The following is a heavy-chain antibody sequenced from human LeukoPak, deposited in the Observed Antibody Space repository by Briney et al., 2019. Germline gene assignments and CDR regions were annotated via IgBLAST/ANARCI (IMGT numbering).Heavy chain of an antibody. J-gene: IGHJ4*02. CDR2: VSNIETT. CDR1: GYSLRNGYH. CDR3: ARPPHYYDTSGYSV. D-gene: IGHD3-22*01. Sequence: SETLSLTCTVSGYSLRNGYHWAWFRQPPGKRLEWIGYVSNIETTNYNPSLKSRVTISVDTSKNQFSLRLNSVTAADTAVYYCARPPHYYDTSGYSVWGQGTLVTVSS. V-gene: IGHV4-61*01.